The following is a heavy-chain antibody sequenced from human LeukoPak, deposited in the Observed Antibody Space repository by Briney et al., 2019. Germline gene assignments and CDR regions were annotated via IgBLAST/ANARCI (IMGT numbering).Heavy chain of an antibody. D-gene: IGHD3-16*01. CDR2: IYSGGST. V-gene: IGHV3-53*01. J-gene: IGHJ4*02. CDR1: GFTVSSNY. Sequence: PGGSLRLSCAASGFTVSSNYMSWVRQAPGKGLEWVSVIYSGGSTYYADSVKGRFTISRDNSKNTLYLQMNSLRAEDTAVYYCAKNKGVWGSYIDYWGQGTLVTVSS. CDR3: AKNKGVWGSYIDY.